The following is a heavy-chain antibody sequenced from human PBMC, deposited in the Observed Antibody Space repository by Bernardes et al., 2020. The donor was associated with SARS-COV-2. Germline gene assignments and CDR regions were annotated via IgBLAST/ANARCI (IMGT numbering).Heavy chain of an antibody. D-gene: IGHD1-26*01. V-gene: IGHV3-23*01. CDR2: IAGDAGNR. J-gene: IGHJ4*02. Sequence: GGSLRLSCAASGFIFNNYGMSWVRQASGKALEWVSTIAGDAGNRLYADSVEGRFTISRDNSKNTLYLQMSSLRAEDTAVYFCARDVGGSPFFDYWGQGILVTVAS. CDR1: GFIFNNYG. CDR3: ARDVGGSPFFDY.